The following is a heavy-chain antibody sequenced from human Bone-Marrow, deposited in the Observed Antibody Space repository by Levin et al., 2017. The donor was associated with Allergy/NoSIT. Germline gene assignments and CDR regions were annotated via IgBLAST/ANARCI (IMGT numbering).Heavy chain of an antibody. CDR3: AKDKTLGRIEYSNVEGGWYFDL. CDR2: ISGSGGST. CDR1: GFTFSSYA. Sequence: LSLTCAASGFTFSSYAMSWVRQAPGKGLEWVSAISGSGGSTYYADSVKGRFTISRDNSKNTLYLQMNSLRAEDTAVYYCAKDKTLGRIEYSNVEGGWYFDLWGRGTLVTVSS. V-gene: IGHV3-23*01. J-gene: IGHJ2*01. D-gene: IGHD6-6*01.